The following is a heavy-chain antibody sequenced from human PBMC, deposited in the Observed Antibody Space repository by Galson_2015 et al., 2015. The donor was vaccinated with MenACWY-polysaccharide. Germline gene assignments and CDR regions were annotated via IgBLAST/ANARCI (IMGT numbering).Heavy chain of an antibody. V-gene: IGHV3-23*01. CDR1: GFTFSSYA. J-gene: IGHJ4*02. D-gene: IGHD6-19*01. CDR2: LSGRGGST. Sequence: SLRLSCAASGFTFSSYAMSWVRQAPGKGLEWVSALSGRGGSTYYADSVRGRFTISRDNSKNTLYLQMNSLRAEAAAIYYCAKDERSGCFGIFDYWGQGILVTVSS. CDR3: AKDERSGCFGIFDY.